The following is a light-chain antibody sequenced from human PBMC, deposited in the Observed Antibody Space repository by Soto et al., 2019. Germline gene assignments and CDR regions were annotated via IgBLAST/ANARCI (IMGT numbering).Light chain of an antibody. CDR1: SSDVGGYNY. Sequence: QSALTQPPSASGSPGQSVTISCTGTSSDVGGYNYVSWYQQHPGKAPKLMIYEVSKRPSGVPDRFSGSKSGNTASLTVSGLQAEDEADYYCSSYAGSTIPRVFGGGTKLTAL. V-gene: IGLV2-8*01. CDR3: SSYAGSTIPRV. CDR2: EVS. J-gene: IGLJ2*01.